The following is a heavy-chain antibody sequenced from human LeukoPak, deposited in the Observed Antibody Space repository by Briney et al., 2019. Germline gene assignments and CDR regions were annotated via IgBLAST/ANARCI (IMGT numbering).Heavy chain of an antibody. CDR2: IIPIFGTA. CDR3: ARDGPYCSGGSCFDY. J-gene: IGHJ4*02. Sequence: ASVKVSCKASGGTFSSYGISWVRQAPGEGLEWMGGIIPIFGTANYAQKFQGRDTITTDESTSTAYMELSSLRSEDTAVYYCARDGPYCSGGSCFDYWGQGTLVTVSS. CDR1: GGTFSSYG. V-gene: IGHV1-69*05. D-gene: IGHD2-15*01.